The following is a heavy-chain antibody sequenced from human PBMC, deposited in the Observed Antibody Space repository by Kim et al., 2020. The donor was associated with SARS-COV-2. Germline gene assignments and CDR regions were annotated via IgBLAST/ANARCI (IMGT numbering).Heavy chain of an antibody. J-gene: IGHJ3*02. D-gene: IGHD6-13*01. CDR3: ASPGTPSSSFGASDT. Sequence: DSESGRFAISRDNAKNSRYLQMKSLRAEDTAVYYCASPGTPSSSFGASDTWGQGTTVTVSS. V-gene: IGHV3-11*06.